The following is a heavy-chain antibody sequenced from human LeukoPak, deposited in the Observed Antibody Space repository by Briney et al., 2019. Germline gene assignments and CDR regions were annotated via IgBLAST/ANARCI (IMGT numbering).Heavy chain of an antibody. CDR3: ARAYGEGFDY. CDR1: GFTVSSNY. Sequence: GGSLRLSCAASGFTVSSNYMNWVRQAPGKGLEWVSSISSSSSYIYYADSVKGRFTMSRDNAKNSLYLQMNSLRAEDTAVYYCARAYGEGFDYWGQGTLVTVSS. D-gene: IGHD4-17*01. J-gene: IGHJ4*02. V-gene: IGHV3-21*01. CDR2: ISSSSSYI.